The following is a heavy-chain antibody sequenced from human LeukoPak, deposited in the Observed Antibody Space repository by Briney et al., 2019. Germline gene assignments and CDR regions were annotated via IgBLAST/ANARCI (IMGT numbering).Heavy chain of an antibody. CDR1: GFTFSSYG. V-gene: IGHV3-30*18. D-gene: IGHD3-10*01. CDR2: ISYDGSNK. Sequence: GGSLRLSCAASGFTFSSYGMHWVRQAPGKGLEWVAVISYDGSNKYYADSVKGRFTISRDNSKNTLYLQMNSLRAEDTAVYYCAKDSRITMVRGVIIVGMDVWGQGTTVTVSS. CDR3: AKDSRITMVRGVIIVGMDV. J-gene: IGHJ6*02.